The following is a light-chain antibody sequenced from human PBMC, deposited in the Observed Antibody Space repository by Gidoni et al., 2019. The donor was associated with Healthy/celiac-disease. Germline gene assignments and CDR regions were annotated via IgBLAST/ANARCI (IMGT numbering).Light chain of an antibody. CDR2: AAS. Sequence: DIQMTQSPSSLSAAVGDRVSITGRARQSIGSYLNWDQQKLGKAPNLLISAASSLHSGVPSRFSGSGSGTDFTLTISSLRPEDFATYYCQQSYRTPPTFGQXAKVEIK. CDR1: QSIGSY. CDR3: QQSYRTPPT. V-gene: IGKV1-39*01. J-gene: IGKJ1*01.